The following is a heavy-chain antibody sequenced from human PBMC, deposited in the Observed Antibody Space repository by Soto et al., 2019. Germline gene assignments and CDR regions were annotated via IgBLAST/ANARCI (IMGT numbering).Heavy chain of an antibody. J-gene: IGHJ5*02. V-gene: IGHV4-34*01. CDR2: INHSGST. CDR1: GGSFSGYY. D-gene: IGHD3-3*01. Sequence: WETLSLTCAVYGGSFSGYYWSWIRQPPGKGLEWIGEINHSGSTNDNQSLKSRVTISVDTSKNQFSLKLRSVTAADTAVYFCARGGGSVLRFLEWLSPQNWLDLRGQGTLVTFSS. CDR3: ARGGGSVLRFLEWLSPQNWLDL.